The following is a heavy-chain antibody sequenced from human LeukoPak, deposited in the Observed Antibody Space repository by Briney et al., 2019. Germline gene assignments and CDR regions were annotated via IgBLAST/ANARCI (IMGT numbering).Heavy chain of an antibody. Sequence: GGSLRLSCAASGFTFSSYSMNWVRQAPGKGLEWVSSISSSSSYIYYADSVKGRFTISRDNAKNSLYLQMNSLRAEDTAVYYCARDFLAAAGPPRGFDPWGQGTLVTVSS. CDR2: ISSSSSYI. J-gene: IGHJ5*02. CDR3: ARDFLAAAGPPRGFDP. V-gene: IGHV3-21*01. D-gene: IGHD6-13*01. CDR1: GFTFSSYS.